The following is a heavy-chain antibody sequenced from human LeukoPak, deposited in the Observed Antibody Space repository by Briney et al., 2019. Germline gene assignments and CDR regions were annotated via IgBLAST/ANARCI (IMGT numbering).Heavy chain of an antibody. V-gene: IGHV5-51*01. D-gene: IGHD2-2*01. J-gene: IGHJ4*02. CDR1: GYSFTSYW. CDR2: IYPGDSDT. CDR3: ARISSSSYIGFNDY. Sequence: GESLKISCKGSGYSFTSYWIGWVRQMPGKGLEWMGIIYPGDSDTRYSPSFEGQVTISADKSSSTAYLQWSSLKASDTAMYYCARISSSSYIGFNDYWGQGTLVTVSS.